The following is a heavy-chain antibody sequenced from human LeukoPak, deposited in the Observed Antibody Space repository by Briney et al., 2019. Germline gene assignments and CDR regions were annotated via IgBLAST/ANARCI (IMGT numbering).Heavy chain of an antibody. CDR1: GGTFSSYA. D-gene: IGHD4-23*01. V-gene: IGHV1-69*13. CDR3: ARGWLAETMVVTPYNY. Sequence: ASVKVSCKASGGTFSSYAISWVRQAPGQGLEWMGGIIPIFGTANYAQKFQGRVTITAVESTSTAYMEVSSLRSEDTAVYYCARGWLAETMVVTPYNYWGQGTLVTVSS. CDR2: IIPIFGTA. J-gene: IGHJ4*02.